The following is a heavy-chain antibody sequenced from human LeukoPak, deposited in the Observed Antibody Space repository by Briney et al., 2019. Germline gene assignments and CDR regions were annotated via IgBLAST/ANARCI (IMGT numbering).Heavy chain of an antibody. CDR1: GGSISSSSYY. J-gene: IGHJ4*02. CDR3: ARRRGTGTPEDY. V-gene: IGHV4-39*01. Sequence: SETLSLTCTVSGGSISSSSYYWGWIRQPPGKGLEWIGSIYYSGSTYYNPSLKGRVTISVGTSKNQFSLKLSSVTAADTAVYYCARRRGTGTPEDYWGQGTLVTVSS. D-gene: IGHD1-1*01. CDR2: IYYSGST.